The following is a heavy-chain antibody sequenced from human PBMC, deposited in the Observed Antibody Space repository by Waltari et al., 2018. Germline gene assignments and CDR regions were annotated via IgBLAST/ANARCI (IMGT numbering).Heavy chain of an antibody. CDR1: GFTVTTTY. CDR3: VRHVSGYTRATFDV. CDR2: INSNGGT. J-gene: IGHJ6*02. Sequence: EVRLVESGGGLVQPGGSLRLCCAASGFTVTTTYMSWVRQAPGKGLEWVSLINSNGGTYYADSVKDRFTISRDNSKNTLGLQMNSLRAEDTAVYYCVRHVSGYTRATFDVWGQGTTVTVSS. V-gene: IGHV3-66*04. D-gene: IGHD5-12*01.